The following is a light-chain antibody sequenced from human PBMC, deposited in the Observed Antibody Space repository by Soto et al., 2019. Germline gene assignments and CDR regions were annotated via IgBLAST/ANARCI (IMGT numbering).Light chain of an antibody. Sequence: QSALTQPASVSGSPGQSITISCTGTSSDVGGYNYVSWYQHNPGKAPKLMIYEVSNRPSGVSNRFSGSKSGNTASLTISGLQAEDESDYYCSSYTSSSTLLFGTGTKLTVL. J-gene: IGLJ1*01. CDR3: SSYTSSSTLL. CDR1: SSDVGGYNY. CDR2: EVS. V-gene: IGLV2-14*01.